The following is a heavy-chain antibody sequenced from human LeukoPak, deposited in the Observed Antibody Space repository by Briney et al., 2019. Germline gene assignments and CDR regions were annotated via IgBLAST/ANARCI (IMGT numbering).Heavy chain of an antibody. V-gene: IGHV3-7*01. CDR3: ARRDYGDYVWYFDY. Sequence: SGGSLRLSCAAFGFTFSSYWMSWVRQAPGKGLEWVANIKQDGSEKYYVDSVKGRFTISRDNAKNSLYLQMNSLRAEDTAVYYCARRDYGDYVWYFDYWGQGTLVTVSS. D-gene: IGHD4-17*01. J-gene: IGHJ4*02. CDR2: IKQDGSEK. CDR1: GFTFSSYW.